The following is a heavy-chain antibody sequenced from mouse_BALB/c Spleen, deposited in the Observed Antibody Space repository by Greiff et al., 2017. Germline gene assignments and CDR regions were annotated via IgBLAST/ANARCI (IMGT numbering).Heavy chain of an antibody. CDR2: IDPANGNT. CDR1: GFNIKDTY. J-gene: IGHJ3*01. Sequence: VQLKQSGAELVKPGASVKLSCTASGFNIKDTYMHWVKQRPEQGLEWIGRIDPANGNTKYDPKFQGKATITADTSSNTAYLQLSSLTSEDTAVYYCAFYYYGREGFAYWGQGTLVTVSA. V-gene: IGHV14-3*02. CDR3: AFYYYGREGFAY. D-gene: IGHD1-1*01.